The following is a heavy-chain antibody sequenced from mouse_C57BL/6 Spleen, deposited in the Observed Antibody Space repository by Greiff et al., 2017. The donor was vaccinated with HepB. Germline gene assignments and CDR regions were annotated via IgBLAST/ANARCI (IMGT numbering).Heavy chain of an antibody. CDR2: IRNKANGYTT. CDR1: GFTFTDYY. Sequence: EVQLVESGGGLVQPGGSLSLSCAASGFTFTDYYMSWVRQPPGKALEWLGFIRNKANGYTTEYSASVKGRFTISRYTSQSILYLQMNALRAEDSATYYCARSSPDGYGYFDGWGTGTTVTVSS. J-gene: IGHJ1*03. V-gene: IGHV7-3*01. D-gene: IGHD2-3*01. CDR3: ARSSPDGYGYFDG.